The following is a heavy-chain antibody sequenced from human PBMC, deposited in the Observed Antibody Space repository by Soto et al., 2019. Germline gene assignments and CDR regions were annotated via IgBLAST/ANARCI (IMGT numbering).Heavy chain of an antibody. Sequence: QVQLVQSGAEVQKPGSSVKVSCKASGGTFSSYAISWVRQAPGQGLEWMGGIIPIFGTANYAQKFQGRVTITADESTSTAYMELSSLRSEDTAVYYCARDPRGSGEKDPGTYYYYGMDVWGQGTTVTVSS. CDR3: ARDPRGSGEKDPGTYYYYGMDV. J-gene: IGHJ6*02. CDR1: GGTFSSYA. V-gene: IGHV1-69*01. D-gene: IGHD3-10*01. CDR2: IIPIFGTA.